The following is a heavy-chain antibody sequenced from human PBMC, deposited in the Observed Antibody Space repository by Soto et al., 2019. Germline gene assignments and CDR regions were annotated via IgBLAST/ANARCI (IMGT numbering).Heavy chain of an antibody. Sequence: QVQLVESGGGVVQPGRSLRLSCAASGFTFSSYGMHWVRQAPGKGLEWVAVIWYDGSNKYYADSVKGRFTISRDNSKNALYLQMNGLRAEDTAVYYCAKVGVSGYDRQDGSGDYYYYGMDVWGQGTTVTVSS. J-gene: IGHJ6*02. CDR1: GFTFSSYG. CDR2: IWYDGSNK. V-gene: IGHV3-33*06. D-gene: IGHD5-12*01. CDR3: AKVGVSGYDRQDGSGDYYYYGMDV.